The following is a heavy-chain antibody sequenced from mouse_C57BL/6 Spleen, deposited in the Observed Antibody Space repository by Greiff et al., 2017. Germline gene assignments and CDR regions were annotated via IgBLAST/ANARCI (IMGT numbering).Heavy chain of an antibody. CDR3: EREEMRSYYFDY. CDR2: ISYDGSN. CDR1: GYSITSGYY. J-gene: IGHJ2*01. V-gene: IGHV3-6*01. Sequence: EVQLQQSGPGLVKPSQSLSLTCSVPGYSITSGYYWNWIRQFPGNKLEWMGYISYDGSNNYNPSLKNRISITRDTSKNQFFLKLNSVTTEDTATYYCEREEMRSYYFDYWGQGTTLTVSS.